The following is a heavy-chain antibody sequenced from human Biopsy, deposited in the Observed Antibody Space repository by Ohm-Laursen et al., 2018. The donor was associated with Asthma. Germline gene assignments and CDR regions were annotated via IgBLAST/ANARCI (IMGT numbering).Heavy chain of an antibody. CDR1: GFTFSSYW. CDR3: ARGPAWQQLVN. CDR2: INSDGSST. D-gene: IGHD6-13*01. V-gene: IGHV3-74*01. Sequence: SLRLSCAASGFTFSSYWMHWVRQAPGKGLVWVSRINSDGSSTSYADSVKGRFTISRDNAKNTPYLEMNSLRAEDTAVYYCARGPAWQQLVNWGQGTLVTVSS. J-gene: IGHJ4*02.